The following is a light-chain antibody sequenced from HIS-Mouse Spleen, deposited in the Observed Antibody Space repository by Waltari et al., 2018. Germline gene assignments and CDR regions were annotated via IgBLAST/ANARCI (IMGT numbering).Light chain of an antibody. CDR3: CSQAGSSTWV. Sequence: QSALTQPASGSGSPGQSIPISCTGTSSDVGSYNLVSWYQHHPGKAPEHTIYAGSKRPSGVSNRFSGSKSGNTASLAISGLQAEDEADYYCCSQAGSSTWVFGGGTKLTVL. CDR1: SSDVGSYNL. V-gene: IGLV2-23*01. CDR2: AGS. J-gene: IGLJ3*02.